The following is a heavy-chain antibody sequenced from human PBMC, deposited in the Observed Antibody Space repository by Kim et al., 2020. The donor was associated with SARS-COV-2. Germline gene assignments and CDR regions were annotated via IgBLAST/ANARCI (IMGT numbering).Heavy chain of an antibody. CDR3: AKELLLLGPTLYTAGFDY. Sequence: GGSLRLSCAASGFTFSSNAMSWVRQAPGKGLEWVSAISGNGGTTYYADSVKGRFTISRDNSKNTLYLQMNSLRAEDTAVYYCAKELLLLGPTLYTAGFDYWGQGNLITVSS. V-gene: IGHV3-23*01. CDR1: GFTFSSNA. D-gene: IGHD3-10*01. CDR2: ISGNGGTT. J-gene: IGHJ4*02.